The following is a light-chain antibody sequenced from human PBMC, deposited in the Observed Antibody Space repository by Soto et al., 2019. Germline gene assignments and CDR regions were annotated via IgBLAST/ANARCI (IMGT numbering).Light chain of an antibody. Sequence: QSVLNQPASVSGSPGQSVTISCTATSSDVENYKLVSWYQQHPGKAPKLIIYEVTKRPSGVSKRFSGSKSANTASLTISGLQPEDEADYYCCSSVGSYVFGTGTKLTVL. J-gene: IGLJ1*01. CDR1: SSDVENYKL. V-gene: IGLV2-23*02. CDR2: EVT. CDR3: CSSVGSYV.